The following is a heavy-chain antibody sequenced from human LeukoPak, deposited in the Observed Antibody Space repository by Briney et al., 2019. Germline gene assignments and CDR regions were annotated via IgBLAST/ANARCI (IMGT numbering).Heavy chain of an antibody. V-gene: IGHV3-74*01. D-gene: IGHD3-10*01. CDR3: ARRHYYGSGSPPSDY. J-gene: IGHJ4*02. Sequence: GGSLRLSCAASGLTFSSYWMHWVRQAPGKGLVWVSRINSDGSSTSYADSVKGRFTISRDNAKNTLYLQMNSLRAEDTAVYYCARRHYYGSGSPPSDYWGQGTLVTVSS. CDR1: GLTFSSYW. CDR2: INSDGSST.